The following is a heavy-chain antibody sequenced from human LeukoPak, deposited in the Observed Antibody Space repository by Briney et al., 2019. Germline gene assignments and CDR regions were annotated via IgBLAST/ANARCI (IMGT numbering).Heavy chain of an antibody. V-gene: IGHV3-33*01. Sequence: GGSLRLSCAASGFTFSSYGMHWVRQAPGKGLEWVAVIWYDGSNKYYADSVRGRFTISRDNSKNTLYLQMNSLRAEDTAVYYCARRGAIAARPFDYWGQGTLVTVSS. CDR2: IWYDGSNK. D-gene: IGHD6-6*01. CDR1: GFTFSSYG. J-gene: IGHJ4*02. CDR3: ARRGAIAARPFDY.